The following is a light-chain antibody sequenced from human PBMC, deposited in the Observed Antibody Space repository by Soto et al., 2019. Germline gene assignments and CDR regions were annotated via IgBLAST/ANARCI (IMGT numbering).Light chain of an antibody. CDR3: EQYNNWFSLT. CDR1: QSVTTN. Sequence: ELVVTQSPATLSVSTGQRVTFSSSATQSVTTNLAWYQHKPGQSPRLLISDASTGASGIPPRFSGSGFGTEFTLTISSLKTEDFAVYYCEQYNNWFSLTFGQGTRLEIK. CDR2: DAS. V-gene: IGKV3-15*01. J-gene: IGKJ5*01.